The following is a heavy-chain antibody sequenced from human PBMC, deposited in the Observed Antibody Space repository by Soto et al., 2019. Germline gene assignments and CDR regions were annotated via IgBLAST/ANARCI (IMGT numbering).Heavy chain of an antibody. CDR2: IYHSGT. CDR1: GGSISSGGYS. Sequence: QLQLQESGSGLVKPSQTLSLTCAVSGGSISSGGYSWGWIRQPPGKGLEWIGYIYHSGTYYNPSLKSRATISVDRSRYQSSQKVSSVGAADTAEYYCASGGTTVTTLDYWCQGSLVTVSS. J-gene: IGHJ4*02. D-gene: IGHD4-17*01. CDR3: ASGGTTVTTLDY. V-gene: IGHV4-30-2*01.